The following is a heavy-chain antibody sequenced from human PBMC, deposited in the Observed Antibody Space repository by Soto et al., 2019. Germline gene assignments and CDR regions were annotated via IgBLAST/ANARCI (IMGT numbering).Heavy chain of an antibody. CDR2: IRSKAYGGTT. CDR1: GFTFGGYA. CDR3: AKDEDGLDY. Sequence: PGESLKISCTTSGFTFGGYAMSWVRRAPGKGLEWVGSIRSKAYGGTTEYAASVKGRFTISRDNSKNTLYLQMNSLRAEDTAVYYCAKDEDGLDYWGQGTLVTVSS. V-gene: IGHV3-49*04. J-gene: IGHJ4*02.